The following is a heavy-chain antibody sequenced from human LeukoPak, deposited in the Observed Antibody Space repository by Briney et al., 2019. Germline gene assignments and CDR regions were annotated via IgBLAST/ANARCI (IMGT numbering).Heavy chain of an antibody. CDR3: ARGVYAQQLIN. D-gene: IGHD6-13*01. Sequence: SETLSLTCTVSGGSISSGSYYWSWIRQPAGKGLEWIGRIYTSGSTYDNPYLKSRVTMSVDTSKNQFSLKLSSVTAADTAVYYCARGVYAQQLINWGQGTLVTVSS. CDR2: IYTSGST. J-gene: IGHJ4*02. CDR1: GGSISSGSYY. V-gene: IGHV4-61*02.